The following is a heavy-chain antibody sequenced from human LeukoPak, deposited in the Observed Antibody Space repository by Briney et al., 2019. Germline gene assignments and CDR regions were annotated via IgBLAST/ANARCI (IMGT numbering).Heavy chain of an antibody. CDR2: VNHSGST. J-gene: IGHJ3*02. CDR1: GGSFSIYY. Sequence: PSETLSLTCAVYGGSFSIYYWSWIRQPPGKGLEWIGEVNHSGSTSYNPSLKSRVTISVDTSKNQFSLKLSFVTAADTAVYYCARGPKDPLRDYASSWYAGAFDIWGQGKIVTVSS. D-gene: IGHD6-13*01. V-gene: IGHV4-34*01. CDR3: ARGPKDPLRDYASSWYAGAFDI.